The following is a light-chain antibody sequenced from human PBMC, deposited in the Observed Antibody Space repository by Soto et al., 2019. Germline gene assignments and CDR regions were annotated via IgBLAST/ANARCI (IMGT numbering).Light chain of an antibody. CDR1: SSVVGNYNY. J-gene: IGLJ1*01. Sequence: QSVLTQPASVSGSPGQSITISCTGTSSVVGNYNYVSWYQQYPGRVPKLLIYMVSNRPSGVSNRFSGSKSGNTASLTISGLQAEDEADYFCTSPTPGSLYVFGTGTKLTVL. V-gene: IGLV2-14*01. CDR3: TSPTPGSLYV. CDR2: MVS.